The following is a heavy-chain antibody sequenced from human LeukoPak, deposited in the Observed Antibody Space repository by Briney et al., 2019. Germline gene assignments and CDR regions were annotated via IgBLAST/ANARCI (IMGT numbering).Heavy chain of an antibody. CDR1: GFTFNIYA. J-gene: IGHJ4*02. CDR2: ISYDESDK. Sequence: GGSLRLSCAASGFTFNIYAMHWVRQAPGKGLEWVAVISYDESDKYYADSLKGRFTISRDNSRNTLYLQMNSLRAEDTAVYYCAKDGMYSSSSSYYFDYWGQGTLVTVAS. V-gene: IGHV3-30*04. D-gene: IGHD6-6*01. CDR3: AKDGMYSSSSSYYFDY.